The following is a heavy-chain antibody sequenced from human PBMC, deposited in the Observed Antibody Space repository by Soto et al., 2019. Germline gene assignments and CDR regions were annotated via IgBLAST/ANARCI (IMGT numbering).Heavy chain of an antibody. J-gene: IGHJ4*02. CDR1: GNNFNSYW. D-gene: IGHD2-21*02. V-gene: IGHV5-51*01. CDR2: IYPGDSDT. CDR3: ARHSPSRVVVTASSDY. Sequence: GESLKISCKGFGNNFNSYWYGRVRPMPGKGLEWMGIIYPGDSDTRYSPSFQGQVTISADKSISTAYLQWSSLKASDTAMYYCARHSPSRVVVTASSDYWGQGTLVTVSS.